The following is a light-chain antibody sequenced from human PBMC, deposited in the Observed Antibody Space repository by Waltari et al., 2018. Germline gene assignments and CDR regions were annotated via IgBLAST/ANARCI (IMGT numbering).Light chain of an antibody. CDR2: GGS. CDR1: QSYSRT. Sequence: RRACQSYSRTLDWNRQTAGQDPKLLIYGGSYKATGIRDRFTGSGSGTDFSLTSSRLEPADFAVYLCQHYVRLPATFGQGTQVEIK. J-gene: IGKJ1*01. V-gene: IGKV3-20*01. CDR3: QHYVRLPAT.